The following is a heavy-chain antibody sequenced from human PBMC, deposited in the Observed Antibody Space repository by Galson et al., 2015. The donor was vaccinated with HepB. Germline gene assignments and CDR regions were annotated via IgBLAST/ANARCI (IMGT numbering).Heavy chain of an antibody. CDR1: GFSLSTTGVG. CDR2: IYWDDDK. V-gene: IGHV2-5*02. Sequence: PALVKPTQTLTLTCTFSGFSLSTTGVGVGWIRQPPGKALEWLALIYWDDDKRYSPSLKSRLTITKDTSKNQVVLTMTNMDPVDTATYYCAHRRFHGSGSNYNTKQYYFDYWGQGTLVTVSS. J-gene: IGHJ4*02. CDR3: AHRRFHGSGSNYNTKQYYFDY. D-gene: IGHD3-10*01.